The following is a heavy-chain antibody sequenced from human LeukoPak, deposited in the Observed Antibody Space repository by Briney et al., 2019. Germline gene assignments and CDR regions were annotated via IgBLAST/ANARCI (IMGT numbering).Heavy chain of an antibody. D-gene: IGHD1-26*01. Sequence: GGSLRLSCATSGLTFSSYGMHWVRQAPGKGLEWVAVISFDGSKKYYADSVKGRFTISRENSKNTLYLQMNSLRAEDTAVYYCAKSGFDYYYYMDVWGKGTTVTVSS. J-gene: IGHJ6*03. CDR2: ISFDGSKK. V-gene: IGHV3-30*18. CDR3: AKSGFDYYYYMDV. CDR1: GLTFSSYG.